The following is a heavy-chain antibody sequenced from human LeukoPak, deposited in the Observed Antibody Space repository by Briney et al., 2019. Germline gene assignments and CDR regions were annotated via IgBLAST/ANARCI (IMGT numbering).Heavy chain of an antibody. Sequence: SETLSLTCTVSGGSISSYYWSWIRQPPGKGLEWIGYIYYSGSTNYNPSLKSRLTISVDTSKNQFSLKLSSVTAADTAVYYCARRPLGGTSPFDYWGQGTLVTVSS. CDR2: IYYSGST. J-gene: IGHJ4*02. V-gene: IGHV4-59*12. CDR3: ARRPLGGTSPFDY. D-gene: IGHD4-23*01. CDR1: GGSISSYY.